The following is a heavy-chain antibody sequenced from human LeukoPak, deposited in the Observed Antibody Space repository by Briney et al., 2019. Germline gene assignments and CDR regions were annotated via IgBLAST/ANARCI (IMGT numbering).Heavy chain of an antibody. CDR3: ARGIRYPGDYYYGMDV. D-gene: IGHD3-9*01. J-gene: IGHJ6*02. CDR2: IIPILGIA. V-gene: IGHV1-69*04. CDR1: GGTFSSYA. Sequence: SVKVSCKASGGTFSSYAISWVRQAPGQGLEWMGRIIPILGIANYAQKFQGRVTITADKSTSTACMELSSLRSEDAAVYYCARGIRYPGDYYYGMDVWGQGTTVTVSS.